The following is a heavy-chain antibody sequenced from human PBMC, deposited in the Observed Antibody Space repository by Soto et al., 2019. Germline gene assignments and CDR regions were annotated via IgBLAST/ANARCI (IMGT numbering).Heavy chain of an antibody. CDR2: VRSKENTYET. D-gene: IGHD6-19*01. CDR3: ARQWLEVSPFDH. V-gene: IGHV3-73*01. Sequence: HPGGSLRLSCAASGFTFSGSAMHWVRQASGKGLEWVGRVRSKENTYETAYAASVKGRFTISRDDSKSTAYLQMNSLKTEDTAVYYCARQWLEVSPFDHWGQGMQVTVSS. CDR1: GFTFSGSA. J-gene: IGHJ4*02.